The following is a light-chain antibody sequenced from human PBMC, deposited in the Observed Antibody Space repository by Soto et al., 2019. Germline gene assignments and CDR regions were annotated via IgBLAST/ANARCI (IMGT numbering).Light chain of an antibody. J-gene: IGKJ1*01. CDR1: QSVSSN. V-gene: IGKV3-15*01. CDR3: QQYHNWRT. Sequence: EIVMTQSPATLSVSPGERATLSCRASQSVSSNLGWYQQKPGQAPRLLIHGASTRAAGIPARFSGSGSGTEFTITIRSLKSEDFAVYYCQQYHNWRTFRQGTKVAIK. CDR2: GAS.